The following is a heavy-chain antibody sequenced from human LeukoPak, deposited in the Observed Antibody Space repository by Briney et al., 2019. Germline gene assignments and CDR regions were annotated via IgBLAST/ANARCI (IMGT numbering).Heavy chain of an antibody. D-gene: IGHD6-13*01. J-gene: IGHJ4*02. CDR1: GFTFSSYS. Sequence: WGSLRLSCAASGFTFSSYSMNWVRQAPGKGLEWVSAISGSGGSTYYADSVKGRFTISRDNSKNTLYLQMNSLRAEDTAIYYCTKSLYSSSWYEDYWGQGTLVTVSS. V-gene: IGHV3-23*01. CDR2: ISGSGGST. CDR3: TKSLYSSSWYEDY.